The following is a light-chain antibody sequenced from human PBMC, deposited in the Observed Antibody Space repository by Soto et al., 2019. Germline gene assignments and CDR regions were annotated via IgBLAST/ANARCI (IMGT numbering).Light chain of an antibody. J-gene: IGKJ2*01. CDR1: QSIGSGY. Sequence: VLTQSPGTLSLSPGERATISCRASQSIGSGYLAWYQHKPGQAPRLLIYGSSSRATGISHRFSGSGSGTDFTLTISRLEPEDCGVYYCQQYGGSPPFTFGQGTSLEIK. V-gene: IGKV3-20*01. CDR3: QQYGGSPPFT. CDR2: GSS.